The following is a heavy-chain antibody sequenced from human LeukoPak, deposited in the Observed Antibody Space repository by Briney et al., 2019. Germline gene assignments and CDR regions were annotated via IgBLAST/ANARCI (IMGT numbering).Heavy chain of an antibody. J-gene: IGHJ4*02. Sequence: SETLSLTCTVSGGSISSYYWSWIRQPPGKGLEWIGYIYYSGCTNYNPSLKSRVTISVDTSKNQFSLKLSSVTAADTAVYYCASCSGGSCYSSGFDYWGQGTLVTVSS. CDR1: GGSISSYY. V-gene: IGHV4-59*01. CDR2: IYYSGCT. CDR3: ASCSGGSCYSSGFDY. D-gene: IGHD2-15*01.